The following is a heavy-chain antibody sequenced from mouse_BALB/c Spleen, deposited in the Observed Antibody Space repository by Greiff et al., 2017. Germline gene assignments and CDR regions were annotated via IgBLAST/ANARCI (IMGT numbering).Heavy chain of an antibody. Sequence: VHVKQSGPELVKPGASVKMSCKASGYTFTSYVMHWVKQKPGQGLEWIGYINPYNDGTKYNEKFKGKATLTSDKSSSTAYMELSSLTSEDSAVYYCARKGFDYWGQGTLVTVSA. V-gene: IGHV1-14*01. CDR3: ARKGFDY. CDR2: INPYNDGT. CDR1: GYTFTSYV. J-gene: IGHJ3*01.